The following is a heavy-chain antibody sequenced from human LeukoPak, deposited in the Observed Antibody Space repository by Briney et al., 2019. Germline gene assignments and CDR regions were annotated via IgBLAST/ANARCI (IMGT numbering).Heavy chain of an antibody. V-gene: IGHV4-4*09. CDR2: IYTSVST. CDR1: GGSISSYY. J-gene: IGHJ4*02. CDR3: ARGTGGQLGLGPYFDY. Sequence: SETLSLTCTVSGGSISSYYWSWIRQPPGKGLEWIGYIYTSVSTNYNPSLKSRFTISVDTSKNQFSLKLSSVTAADTAVYYCARGTGGQLGLGPYFDYWGQGTLVTVSS. D-gene: IGHD6-13*01.